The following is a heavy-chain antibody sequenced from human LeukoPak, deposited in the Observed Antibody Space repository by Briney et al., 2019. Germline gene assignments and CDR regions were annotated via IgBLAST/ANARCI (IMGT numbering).Heavy chain of an antibody. D-gene: IGHD6-6*01. CDR1: GFTLSSYW. V-gene: IGHV3-21*01. CDR2: ISSSSSYI. CDR3: AREARYYYYYYGMDV. Sequence: GGSLRLSCAASGFTLSSYWMNWVRQAPGKGLEWVSSISSSSSYIYYADSVKGRFTISRDNAKNSLYLQMNSLRAEDTAVYYCAREARYYYYYYGMDVWGQGTTVTVSS. J-gene: IGHJ6*02.